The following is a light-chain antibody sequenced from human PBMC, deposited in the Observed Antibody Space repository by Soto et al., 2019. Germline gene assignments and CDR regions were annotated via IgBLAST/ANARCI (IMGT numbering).Light chain of an antibody. CDR3: QQRNNWPPVT. CDR2: DAS. CDR1: QSVSRH. Sequence: EIVLTQSAATLSLSPGERATLSCRASQSVSRHLAWYLQKPGQAPRLLIYDASNRATGIPARFSGSGSGTDFTLTISSLEPEDFAVYYCQQRNNWPPVTFGGGTRWIS. V-gene: IGKV3-11*01. J-gene: IGKJ4*01.